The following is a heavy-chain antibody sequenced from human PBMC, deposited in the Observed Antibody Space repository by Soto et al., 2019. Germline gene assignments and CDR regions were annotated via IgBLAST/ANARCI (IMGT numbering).Heavy chain of an antibody. D-gene: IGHD6-13*01. CDR2: ISGSGGST. V-gene: IGHV3-23*01. Sequence: PGGSLRLSCAASGFTFSSYAMSWVRQAPGKGLEWVSAISGSGGSTYYADSVKGRFTISRDNSKNTLYLQMNSLRAEDTAVYYCEKDKLDSSSWLKGPFDYWGQGTLVTVSS. CDR1: GFTFSSYA. CDR3: EKDKLDSSSWLKGPFDY. J-gene: IGHJ4*02.